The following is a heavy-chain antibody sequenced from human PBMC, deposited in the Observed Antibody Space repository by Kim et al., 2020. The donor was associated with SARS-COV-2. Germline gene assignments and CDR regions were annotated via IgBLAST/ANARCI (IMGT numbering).Heavy chain of an antibody. D-gene: IGHD3-22*01. Sequence: VKGRFTPSRDNSKNPLYLQMSSLRAEDTAVYYCARELPYDSRDTWGAFDYWGQGTLVTVSS. V-gene: IGHV3-30*07. CDR3: ARELPYDSRDTWGAFDY. J-gene: IGHJ4*02.